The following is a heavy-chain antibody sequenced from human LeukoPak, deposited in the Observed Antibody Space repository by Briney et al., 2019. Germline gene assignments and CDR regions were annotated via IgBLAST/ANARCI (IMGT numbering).Heavy chain of an antibody. V-gene: IGHV4-61*05. CDR3: ARRTTYYDIVTTIYIHAFDM. D-gene: IGHD3-9*01. CDR1: LGSTSSSIYY. CDR2: ISFSGDT. J-gene: IGHJ3*02. Sequence: PLETLCLSPTLSLGSTSSSIYYWGWIRHPPGKGLGWIGYISFSGDTNYNPSLKSRVTISVDTSKNQFALKLTSVSAPDTAVYYCARRTTYYDIVTTIYIHAFDMWGRGTMVTVSS.